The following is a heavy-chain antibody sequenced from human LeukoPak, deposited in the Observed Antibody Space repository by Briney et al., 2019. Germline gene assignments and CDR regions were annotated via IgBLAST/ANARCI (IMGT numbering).Heavy chain of an antibody. Sequence: GGSLRLSCAASGFTFSSYAMSWVRQAPGKGLEWVAVISYDGSNKYYADSVKGRFTLSRDNSKNTVYLQMNSLRGEDTAVYYCARDGLGLRRDRQTAMADYWGQGTLVTVSS. CDR1: GFTFSSYA. CDR2: ISYDGSNK. CDR3: ARDGLGLRRDRQTAMADY. D-gene: IGHD5-18*01. V-gene: IGHV3-30*03. J-gene: IGHJ4*02.